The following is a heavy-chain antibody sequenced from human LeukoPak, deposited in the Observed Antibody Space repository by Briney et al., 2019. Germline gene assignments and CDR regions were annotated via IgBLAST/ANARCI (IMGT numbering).Heavy chain of an antibody. CDR1: GGSISSYY. CDR2: IYTSGST. V-gene: IGHV4-4*07. Sequence: SETLSLTCTVSGGSISSYYWSWIRQPAGKGLEWIGRIYTSGSTNYTPSLTSRVTMSVAPSKNQFSLKLSSVTAADTAVYYCARAEKVYYYYYMDAWGKGTTVTVSS. J-gene: IGHJ6*03. CDR3: ARAEKVYYYYYMDA.